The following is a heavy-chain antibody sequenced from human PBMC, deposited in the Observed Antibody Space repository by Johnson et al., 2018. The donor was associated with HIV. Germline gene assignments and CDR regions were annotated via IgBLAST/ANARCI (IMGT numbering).Heavy chain of an antibody. Sequence: VQLVESGGGVVRPGGSLRLSCAASGFSFDDYGMSWVRQARGKGLEWVSGISGNSGSIGYADSVRGRVTISRANAKNSLYLQMNSLRAEDTALYYCARDPSYSNYGPWNDAFDIWGQGTMVTVSS. CDR3: ARDPSYSNYGPWNDAFDI. CDR2: ISGNSGSI. CDR1: GFSFDDYG. V-gene: IGHV3-20*04. J-gene: IGHJ3*02. D-gene: IGHD4-11*01.